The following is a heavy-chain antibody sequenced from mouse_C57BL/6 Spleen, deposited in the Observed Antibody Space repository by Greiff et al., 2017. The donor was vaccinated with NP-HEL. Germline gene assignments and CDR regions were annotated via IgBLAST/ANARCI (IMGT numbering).Heavy chain of an antibody. CDR1: GFTFSDYY. CDR2: INYDGSST. Sequence: EVQVVESEGGLVQPGSSMKLSCTASGFTFSDYYMAWVRQVPEKGLEWVANINYDGSSTYYLDSLKSRFIISRDNAKNILYLQMSSLKSEDTATYYCARDRRAGFDYWGQGTTLTVSS. CDR3: ARDRRAGFDY. V-gene: IGHV5-16*01. J-gene: IGHJ2*01.